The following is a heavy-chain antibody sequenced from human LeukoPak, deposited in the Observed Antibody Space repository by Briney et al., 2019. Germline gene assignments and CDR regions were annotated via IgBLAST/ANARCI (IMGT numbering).Heavy chain of an antibody. Sequence: SETLSLTCTVTGAAISSYYWSWIRQPPGKGLEWIGYIYYSGSTKYNPSLKSRVSISADTSKTQFSLKLSSVIAGDTAVYYCARVHYGDNSMDVWGKGTTVTVSS. CDR3: ARVHYGDNSMDV. V-gene: IGHV4-59*01. CDR1: GAAISSYY. D-gene: IGHD4-17*01. J-gene: IGHJ6*03. CDR2: IYYSGST.